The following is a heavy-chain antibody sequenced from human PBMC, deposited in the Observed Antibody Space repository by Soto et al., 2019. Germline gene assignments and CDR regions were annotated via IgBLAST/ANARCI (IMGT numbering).Heavy chain of an antibody. CDR2: ISSSGTSM. CDR3: AGERGEAFDI. D-gene: IGHD3-16*01. J-gene: IGHJ3*02. CDR1: GFTFSDYY. Sequence: QVQLVESGGGLVKPGGSLRLSCAASGFTFSDYYMTWIRQAPGKGLEWLSYISSSGTSMFYADSVKGRFTISRDNAKNSLFLQMNSLRAEDTAVYYCAGERGEAFDIWGQGTMVTVSS. V-gene: IGHV3-11*01.